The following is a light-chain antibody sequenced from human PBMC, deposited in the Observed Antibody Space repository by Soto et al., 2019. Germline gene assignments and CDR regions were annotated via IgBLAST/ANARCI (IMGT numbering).Light chain of an antibody. V-gene: IGKV3-15*01. CDR2: GAS. CDR1: QSVNTY. Sequence: EIVMTQSPATLSVYPGERVTLSCRASQSVNTYLAWYQQEPGQAPRLLIYGASTRATGIPAMFSGSGSGTEFTLTISSLQSEDFAVYYCQQYNNWPPITFGQGTRLEIK. CDR3: QQYNNWPPIT. J-gene: IGKJ5*01.